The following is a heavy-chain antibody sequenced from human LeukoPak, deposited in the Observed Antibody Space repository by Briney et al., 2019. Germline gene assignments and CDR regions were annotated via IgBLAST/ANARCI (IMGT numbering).Heavy chain of an antibody. D-gene: IGHD6-13*01. Sequence: GGSLRLSCAASGFAFSSYAMSWVRQAPGKGLEWVSAISGSGGDTWYADSVRGRFTISRDNSKNTLYMQVNSLRAEDTAVYYCARGDTYSSSWYGFHYWGQGTLVTVSS. CDR3: ARGDTYSSSWYGFHY. CDR1: GFAFSSYA. J-gene: IGHJ4*02. CDR2: ISGSGGDT. V-gene: IGHV3-23*01.